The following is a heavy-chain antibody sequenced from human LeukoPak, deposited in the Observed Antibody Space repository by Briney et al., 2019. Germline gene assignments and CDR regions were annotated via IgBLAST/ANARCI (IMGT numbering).Heavy chain of an antibody. D-gene: IGHD3-3*01. Sequence: SETLSLTCTVSGGSISSYYWSWIRQPPGKGLEWIGYIYYSGSTNYNPSLKSRVTISVDTSKNQFSLKLSSVTAADTAVYYCASSDRWGGYKLDPWGQGTLVTVSS. CDR2: IYYSGST. J-gene: IGHJ5*02. CDR1: GGSISSYY. V-gene: IGHV4-59*08. CDR3: ASSDRWGGYKLDP.